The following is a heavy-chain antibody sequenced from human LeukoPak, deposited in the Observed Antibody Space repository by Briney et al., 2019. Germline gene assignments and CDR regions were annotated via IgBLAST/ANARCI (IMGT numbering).Heavy chain of an antibody. J-gene: IGHJ4*02. Sequence: GGSLRLSCAASGFTFSSYAMSWVRQAPGKGPEWVSAISGSGGSTYYADSVKGRFTISRDNSKNTPYLQMNSLRAEDTAVYYCAIERSRWDYYDSSGYFNYWGQGTLVTVSS. CDR2: ISGSGGST. D-gene: IGHD3-22*01. CDR1: GFTFSSYA. V-gene: IGHV3-23*01. CDR3: AIERSRWDYYDSSGYFNY.